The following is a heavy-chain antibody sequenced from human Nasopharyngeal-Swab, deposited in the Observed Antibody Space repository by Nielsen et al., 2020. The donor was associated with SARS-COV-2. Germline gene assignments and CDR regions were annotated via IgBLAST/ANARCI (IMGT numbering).Heavy chain of an antibody. CDR2: ISYDGARR. J-gene: IGHJ4*02. CDR3: ARDKDWNGLDS. Sequence: GESLKISCAASGFTFSTYAMHWVRQAPGKGLEWVAFISYDGARRYYADSVKGRFTISRDNAKNTLYLQLNSLRAEDTAVYYCARDKDWNGLDSWGQGTLVTVSS. V-gene: IGHV3-30-3*01. D-gene: IGHD1-1*01. CDR1: GFTFSTYA.